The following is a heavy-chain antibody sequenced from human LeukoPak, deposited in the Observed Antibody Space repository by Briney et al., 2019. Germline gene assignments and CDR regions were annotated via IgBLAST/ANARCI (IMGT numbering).Heavy chain of an antibody. CDR2: IYYSGST. J-gene: IGHJ4*02. CDR3: ARHLDQQWEGDY. Sequence: SETLSLTCTVSGGSISSSSYYWGWIRQPPGKGLEWIGSIYYSGSTYYNPSLKSRVTISEDTSKNQFSLKLSSVTAADTAVCYCARHLDQQWEGDYWGQGTLVTVSS. D-gene: IGHD1-26*01. V-gene: IGHV4-39*01. CDR1: GGSISSSSYY.